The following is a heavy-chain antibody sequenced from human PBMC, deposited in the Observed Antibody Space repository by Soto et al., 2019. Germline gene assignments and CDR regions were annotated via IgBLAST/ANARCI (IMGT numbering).Heavy chain of an antibody. CDR2: ISSSGSST. CDR1: GFTFSTYA. V-gene: IGHV3-23*01. D-gene: IGHD5-12*01. J-gene: IGHJ4*02. Sequence: GGYLRLSCAASGFTFSTYAMSWVRQAPGKGLEWVSAISSSGSSTYYADSVKGRFAISRDNSKNTLFLQITSLRAEDTAVYYCARRESRDGYIDFDYWGQGTLVTVSS. CDR3: ARRESRDGYIDFDY.